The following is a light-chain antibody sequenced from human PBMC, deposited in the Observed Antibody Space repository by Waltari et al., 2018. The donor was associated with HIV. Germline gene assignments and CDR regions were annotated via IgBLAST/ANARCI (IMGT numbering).Light chain of an antibody. CDR3: CSYTGSKIYV. J-gene: IGLJ1*01. CDR2: DVT. CDR1: SNDVGGYNY. V-gene: IGLV2-11*01. Sequence: QSALTQPRPVSGSPGQSVTVSCTGTSNDVGGYNYVSWYQQHPGQAPKFIIFDVTAPPSGIPDRFSGSKSGNTASLTISGLQAEDEADYYCCSYTGSKIYVFGTGTQVTVL.